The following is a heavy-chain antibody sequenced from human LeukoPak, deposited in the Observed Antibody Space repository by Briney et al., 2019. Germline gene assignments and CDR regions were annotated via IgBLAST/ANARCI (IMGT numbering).Heavy chain of an antibody. D-gene: IGHD3-22*01. CDR2: ISISGGSTI. CDR3: ARALGEVNSSGYYRHHDAFDI. J-gene: IGHJ3*02. CDR1: GITFSSYA. Sequence: PGGSLRLSCADSGITFSSYAMSWVRQAPGKGLEWVSGISISGGSTIYYADSVKGRFTISRDNAKNSLYLQMNSLRAEDTAVYYCARALGEVNSSGYYRHHDAFDIWGQGTMVTVSS. V-gene: IGHV3-48*04.